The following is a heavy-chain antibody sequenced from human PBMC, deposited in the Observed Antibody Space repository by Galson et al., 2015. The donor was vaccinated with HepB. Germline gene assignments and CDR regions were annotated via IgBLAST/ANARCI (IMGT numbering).Heavy chain of an antibody. J-gene: IGHJ3*02. CDR1: GSTFSRHG. CDR3: ARYLGDYYGFDI. CDR2: IWFDGTKN. V-gene: IGHV3-33*01. D-gene: IGHD2/OR15-2a*01. Sequence: SLRLSCAVSGAASGSTFSRHGMHWVRQAPGKGLEWVALIWFDGTKNYHAEYLKGRFTISRDNSKNILYLQMNSLGAEDTAMYYCARYLGDYYGFDIWGQGTMVIVSA.